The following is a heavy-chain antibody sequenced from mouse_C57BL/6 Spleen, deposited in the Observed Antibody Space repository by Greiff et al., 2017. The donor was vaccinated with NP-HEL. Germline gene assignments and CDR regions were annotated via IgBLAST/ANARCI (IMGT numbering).Heavy chain of an antibody. V-gene: IGHV1-54*01. D-gene: IGHD1-1*01. CDR3: ARRLYYYGSSYAAMDY. CDR2: INPGSGGT. J-gene: IGHJ4*01. Sequence: QVQLQQSGAELVRPGTSVKVSCKASGYAFTNYLIEWVKQRPGQGLEWIGVINPGSGGTNYNEKFKGKATLTADKSSSTAYMQLSSLTSEDSAVYFCARRLYYYGSSYAAMDYWGQGTSVTVSS. CDR1: GYAFTNYL.